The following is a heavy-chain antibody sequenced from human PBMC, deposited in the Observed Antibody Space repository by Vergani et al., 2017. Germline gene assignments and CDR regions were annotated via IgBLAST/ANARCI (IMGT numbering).Heavy chain of an antibody. V-gene: IGHV4-61*02. Sequence: QVQLQESGPGLVKPSQTLSLTCTVSGGSISSGSYYWSWIRQPAGKGLEWIGRIYTNRSTNYNPSLKSRVTISVDTSKNQFSLKLSSVTAADTAVYYCARGYCSSNSCYPPRYWGQGTMVTVSS. D-gene: IGHD2-2*01. J-gene: IGHJ4*02. CDR2: IYTNRST. CDR3: ARGYCSSNSCYPPRY. CDR1: GGSISSGSYY.